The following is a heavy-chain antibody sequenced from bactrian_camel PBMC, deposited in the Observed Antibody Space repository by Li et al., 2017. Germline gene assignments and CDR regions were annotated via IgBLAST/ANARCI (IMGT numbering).Heavy chain of an antibody. J-gene: IGHJ4*01. V-gene: IGHV3S57*01. CDR3: AADYRPSGACLVVPGMGRYYTH. CDR2: IDIDGAT. D-gene: IGHD2*01. Sequence: HVQLVESGGASVQAGGSLRLSCAASRHTHSRCCLAWFRQAPGNEREGVAAIDIDGATTYADSVKGRFTISHDDAKNTLYLQMDNLKPEDTAMYYCAADYRPSGACLVVPGMGRYYTHWGQGTQVTVS. CDR1: RHTHSRCC.